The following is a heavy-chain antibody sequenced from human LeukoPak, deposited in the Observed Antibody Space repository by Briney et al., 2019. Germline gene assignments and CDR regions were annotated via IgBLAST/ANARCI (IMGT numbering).Heavy chain of an antibody. D-gene: IGHD6-19*01. CDR3: ARDRDGSGWSLGFDI. J-gene: IGHJ3*02. V-gene: IGHV1-2*04. CDR1: GYTFTGYY. CDR2: INPNSGGT. Sequence: GASVKVSCKASGYTFTGYYTRWVRQAPGQGLEWMGWINPNSGGTNYAQKFQGWVTMTRDTSISTAYMELNRLTSDDTAVYYCARDRDGSGWSLGFDIWGQGTMVTVSS.